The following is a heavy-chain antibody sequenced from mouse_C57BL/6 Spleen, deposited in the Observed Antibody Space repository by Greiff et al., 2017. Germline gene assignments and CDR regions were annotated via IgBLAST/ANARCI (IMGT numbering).Heavy chain of an antibody. J-gene: IGHJ2*01. CDR3: ARRLLITTVGYFDY. Sequence: QVQLQQSGPELVKPGASVKISCKASGYSFTSYYIHWVKQRPGQGLEWIGWIYPGSGNTKYNEKFKGKATLTADTSSSTAYMQLSSLTSDDSAVYYCARRLLITTVGYFDYWGQGTTLTVSS. V-gene: IGHV1-66*01. CDR2: IYPGSGNT. CDR1: GYSFTSYY. D-gene: IGHD1-1*01.